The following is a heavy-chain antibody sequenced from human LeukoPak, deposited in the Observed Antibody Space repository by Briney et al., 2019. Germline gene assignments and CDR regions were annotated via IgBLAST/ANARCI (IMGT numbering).Heavy chain of an antibody. J-gene: IGHJ4*02. V-gene: IGHV4-4*07. CDR2: IYTSGST. Sequence: SETLSLTCSVSADSISSYSWNWIRQPPGKGLEWIGRIYTSGSTNYNPSLNSRVTMSVDTSKNQFSLKLSSVTAADTAVYYCARDRFMSAYGSSWYGFDYWGQGTLVTVSS. CDR3: ARDRFMSAYGSSWYGFDY. CDR1: ADSISSYS. D-gene: IGHD6-13*01.